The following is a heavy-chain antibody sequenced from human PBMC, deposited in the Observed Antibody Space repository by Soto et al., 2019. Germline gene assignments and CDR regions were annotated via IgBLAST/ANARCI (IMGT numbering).Heavy chain of an antibody. CDR1: GFTFSSYA. V-gene: IGHV3-23*01. CDR2: ISGSGGST. D-gene: IGHD3-22*01. CDR3: AKGTYYYDSSGYPTYFDY. J-gene: IGHJ4*02. Sequence: GGSLSLSCAASGFTFSSYAMSWVRQAPGKGLEWVSAISGSGGSTYYADSVKGRFTISRDNSKNTLYLQMNSLRAEDTAVYYCAKGTYYYDSSGYPTYFDYWGQGTLVTVSS.